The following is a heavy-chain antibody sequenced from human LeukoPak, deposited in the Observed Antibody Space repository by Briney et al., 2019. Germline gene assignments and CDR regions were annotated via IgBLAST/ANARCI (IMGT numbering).Heavy chain of an antibody. CDR1: GFTFSSYS. D-gene: IGHD3-22*01. J-gene: IGHJ4*02. V-gene: IGHV3-48*02. CDR3: ARGLRGDYYDSSGYSDY. Sequence: GGSLRLSCAASGFTFSSYSMNWVRQAPGKGLEWVSYISSSSSTIYYADSVKGRFTISRDNAKNSQYLQMNSLRDEDTAVYYCARGLRGDYYDSSGYSDYWGQGTLVTVSS. CDR2: ISSSSSTI.